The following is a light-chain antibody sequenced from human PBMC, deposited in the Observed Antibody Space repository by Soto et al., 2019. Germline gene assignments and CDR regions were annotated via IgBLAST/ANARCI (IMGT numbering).Light chain of an antibody. V-gene: IGLV1-40*01. CDR1: SSNIGAGYD. CDR2: QNN. J-gene: IGLJ2*01. CDR3: QSYDSSLSAVV. Sequence: QSVLTQPPSGSGAPGQRVSSSCTGSSSNIGAGYDVHWYEHRPGTAPKLLIYQNNNRPSGVPDRFSGSKSGTSASLAITGLQAEDEADYYCQSYDSSLSAVVFGGGTKLTVL.